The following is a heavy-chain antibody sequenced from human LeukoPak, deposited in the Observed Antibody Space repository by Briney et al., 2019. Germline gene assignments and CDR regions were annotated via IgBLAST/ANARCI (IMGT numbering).Heavy chain of an antibody. CDR2: IKQDGSKK. Sequence: GGSLRLSCVASGFPFSSYWMTWVRQAPGKGLEWVANIKQDGSKKSYVDSVKSRFTISRDNSKNTLYLQMNSLRAEDTAVYYCATHDYSYFDYWGQGTLVTVSS. CDR3: ATHDYSYFDY. D-gene: IGHD4-11*01. CDR1: GFPFSSYW. J-gene: IGHJ4*02. V-gene: IGHV3-7*03.